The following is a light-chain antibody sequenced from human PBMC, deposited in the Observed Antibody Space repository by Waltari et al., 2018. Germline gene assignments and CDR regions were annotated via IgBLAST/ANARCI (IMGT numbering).Light chain of an antibody. V-gene: IGKV3-15*01. Sequence: ETVMTQSPATLSVSPGERATLSCRTSETVSTNLAWYQHKSGQAPRLLIYAASTRATGIPARFSGSGSGTEFTLTISSLQSEDFAVYYCQQYNNWPPGTSGQGTKLEI. CDR1: ETVSTN. CDR2: AAS. CDR3: QQYNNWPPGT. J-gene: IGKJ2*01.